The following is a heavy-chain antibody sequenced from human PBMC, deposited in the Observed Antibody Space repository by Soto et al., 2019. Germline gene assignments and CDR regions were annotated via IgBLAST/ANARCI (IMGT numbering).Heavy chain of an antibody. J-gene: IGHJ3*02. CDR2: IKHSGST. D-gene: IGHD6-19*01. CDR3: ARAESGIAVAGTLSGAFDI. V-gene: IGHV4-34*01. CDR1: GGSFSGYY. Sequence: QVQLQQWGAGLLKPSETLSLTYAVYGGSFSGYYWSRIRQPTGKGLEWIGEIKHSGSTNYNPSLNRRVTISVDTSKIQFSLKLSSVTAADTSVYYCARAESGIAVAGTLSGAFDILGQGPMVTVSS.